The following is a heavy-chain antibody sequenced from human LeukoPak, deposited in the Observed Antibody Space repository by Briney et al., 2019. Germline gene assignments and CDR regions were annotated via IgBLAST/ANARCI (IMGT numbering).Heavy chain of an antibody. J-gene: IGHJ1*01. CDR1: GFTFSSYG. V-gene: IGHV3-30*02. Sequence: GGSLRLSCAASGFTFSSYGMHWVRQAPGKGLEWVAFIRYDGSNKYYADSVKGRFTISRDNAKNSLYLQMNSLRAEDTAVYYCARDPGSGYSRDQYFQHWGQGTLVTVSS. D-gene: IGHD3-22*01. CDR3: ARDPGSGYSRDQYFQH. CDR2: IRYDGSNK.